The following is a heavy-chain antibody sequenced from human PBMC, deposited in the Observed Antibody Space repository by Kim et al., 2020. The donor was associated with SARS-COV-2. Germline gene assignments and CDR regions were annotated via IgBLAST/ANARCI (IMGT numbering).Heavy chain of an antibody. V-gene: IGHV4-34*01. CDR2: INHSGST. D-gene: IGHD3-9*01. CDR3: ARSPPRYFDWFIHPMDV. J-gene: IGHJ6*02. CDR1: GGSFSGYY. Sequence: SETLSLTCAVYGGSFSGYYWSWIRQPPGKGLEWIGEINHSGSTNYNPSLKSRVTISVDTSKNQFSLKLSSVTAADTAVYYCARSPPRYFDWFIHPMDVWGQGTTVTVSS.